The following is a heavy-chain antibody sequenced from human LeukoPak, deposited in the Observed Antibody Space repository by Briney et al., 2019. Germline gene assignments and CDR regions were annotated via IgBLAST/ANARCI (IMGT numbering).Heavy chain of an antibody. CDR1: GFIFSNYA. CDR2: IGGRDGGT. J-gene: IGHJ4*02. D-gene: IGHD3-9*01. V-gene: IGHV3-23*01. Sequence: RGSLRLSCAASGFIFSNYAMSWVRQAPGKGLEWVSAIGGRDGGTYYADSVEGRFTVSRDDPKNTLYLQMNTLRAEDTAVYYCAKWGDYDILTGYYDSDYWGQGTLVTVSS. CDR3: AKWGDYDILTGYYDSDY.